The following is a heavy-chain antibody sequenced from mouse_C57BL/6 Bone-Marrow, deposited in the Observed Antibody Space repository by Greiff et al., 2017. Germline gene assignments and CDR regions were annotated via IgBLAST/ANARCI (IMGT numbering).Heavy chain of an antibody. Sequence: VQLQQSGAELVRPGASVKLSCTASGFNIKDDYMHWVKQRPEQGLEWIGWIDPENGDTEYASKFQGKATITADTSSNTTYLQLSSLTSEDTAVYYCTTGGYWYFDVGGTGTTVTVSS. V-gene: IGHV14-4*01. CDR1: GFNIKDDY. CDR3: TTGGYWYFDV. J-gene: IGHJ1*03. CDR2: IDPENGDT. D-gene: IGHD1-1*02.